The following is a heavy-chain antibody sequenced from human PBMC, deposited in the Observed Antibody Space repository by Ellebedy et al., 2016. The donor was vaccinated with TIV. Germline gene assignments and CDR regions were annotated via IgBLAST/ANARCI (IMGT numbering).Heavy chain of an antibody. CDR2: IIPIFGTA. J-gene: IGHJ4*02. CDR1: GGTFSSYA. V-gene: IGHV1-69*13. CDR3: ASSHYGSGSTLDY. Sequence: SVKVSCXASGGTFSSYAISWVRQAPGQGLEWMGGIIPIFGTANYAQKFQGRVTITADESTSTAYMELSSLRSEDTAVYYCASSHYGSGSTLDYWGQGTLVTVSS. D-gene: IGHD3-10*01.